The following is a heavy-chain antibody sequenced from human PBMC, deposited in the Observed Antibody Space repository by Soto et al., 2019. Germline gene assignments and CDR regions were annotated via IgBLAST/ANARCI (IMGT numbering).Heavy chain of an antibody. J-gene: IGHJ6*02. V-gene: IGHV4-34*01. CDR2: INHSGST. CDR3: ARHGPPQQLVLPPYYYYGMDV. Sequence: QVQLQQWGAGLLKPSETLSLTCAVYGGSFSGYYWSWIRQPPGKGLEWIGEINHSGSTNYNPSLKSRVTISVDTSKNQFSLKLSSVTAADTAVYYCARHGPPQQLVLPPYYYYGMDVWGQGTTVTVSS. D-gene: IGHD6-13*01. CDR1: GGSFSGYY.